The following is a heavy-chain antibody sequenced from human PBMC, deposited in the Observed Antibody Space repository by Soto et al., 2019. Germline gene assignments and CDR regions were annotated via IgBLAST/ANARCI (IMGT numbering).Heavy chain of an antibody. J-gene: IGHJ4*02. V-gene: IGHV2-70*11. Sequence: SGPTLVNPTQTLTLTCTFSGFSLSTSGMCVSWIRQPPGKALEWLARIDWDDDKYYSTSLKTRLTISKDTSKNQVVLTMTNMDPVDTATYYCARGDGYSGRSDYWGQGTLVTISS. CDR2: IDWDDDK. D-gene: IGHD5-12*01. CDR1: GFSLSTSGMC. CDR3: ARGDGYSGRSDY.